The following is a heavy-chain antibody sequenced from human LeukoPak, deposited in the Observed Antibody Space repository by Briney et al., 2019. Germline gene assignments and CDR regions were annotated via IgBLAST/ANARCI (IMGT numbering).Heavy chain of an antibody. J-gene: IGHJ4*02. Sequence: ASVKVSCKTSGYTFSDYYIHWIRQAPGQGLEWVGWINPNSGDTDYAQKFQGRVTVTRDTSISTAYMELGRLRSDDTAVYYCARGRLDIVATIPLYYFDYWGQGTLVTVSS. CDR1: GYTFSDYY. D-gene: IGHD5-12*01. CDR2: INPNSGDT. CDR3: ARGRLDIVATIPLYYFDY. V-gene: IGHV1-2*02.